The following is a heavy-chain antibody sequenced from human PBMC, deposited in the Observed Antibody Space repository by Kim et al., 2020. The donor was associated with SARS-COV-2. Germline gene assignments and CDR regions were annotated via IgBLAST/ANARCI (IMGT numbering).Heavy chain of an antibody. D-gene: IGHD3-9*01. CDR1: GGTLGSNA. Sequence: SSVKVSCKPPGGTLGSNAFSWVRQAPGQGLEWVASIVPFLGTTHYAQGFQARATITADKSTNTPYLALSSLRSEDSAVYYCASSFYDIFKDTWALEWGQGTLLTVSS. CDR3: ASSFYDIFKDTWALE. V-gene: IGHV1-69*10. CDR2: IVPFLGTT. J-gene: IGHJ1*01.